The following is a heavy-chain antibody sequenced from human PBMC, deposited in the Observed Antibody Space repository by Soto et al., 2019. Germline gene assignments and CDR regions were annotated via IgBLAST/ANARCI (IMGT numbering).Heavy chain of an antibody. V-gene: IGHV3-11*05. J-gene: IGHJ4*02. CDR1: GFTFSDYY. Sequence: VQLVESGGGLVKPGGSLRLSCAASGFTFSDYYMSWIRRAPGKGLEWISFISSSSGYTSYADSVKGRFTISRDNAKHTMFLQLNSPRAEDTAVYFCARVAGPGEHRFDYWGPGPLVSFSS. CDR3: ARVAGPGEHRFDY. CDR2: ISSSSGYT. D-gene: IGHD2-21*01.